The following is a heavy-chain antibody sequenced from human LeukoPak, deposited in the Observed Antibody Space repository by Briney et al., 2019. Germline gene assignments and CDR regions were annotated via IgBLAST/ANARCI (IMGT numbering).Heavy chain of an antibody. V-gene: IGHV3-30*18. CDR1: GFTFSSYG. CDR2: ISYDGSNK. D-gene: IGHD5-18*01. Sequence: GGSLRLSCAASGFTFSSYGMHWVRQAPGKRLEWVAVISYDGSNKYYADSVKGRFTISRDNSKNTLYLQMNSLRAEDTAVYYCAKNTATAMFDYWGQGTLVTVSS. J-gene: IGHJ4*02. CDR3: AKNTATAMFDY.